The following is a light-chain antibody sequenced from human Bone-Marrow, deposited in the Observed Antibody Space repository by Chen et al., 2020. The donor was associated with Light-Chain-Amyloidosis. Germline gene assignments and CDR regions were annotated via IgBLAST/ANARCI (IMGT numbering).Light chain of an antibody. Sequence: EIVLTQSPGTLSLSPGEGANISCRASQTISSNYLTWYQQKFGQATRLLIYGSSSRATGIPDRCTGSGSGTDFTLTINRLEPEDFAMYYCQQYGTSPLTFGGGTKVEIK. CDR3: QQYGTSPLT. J-gene: IGKJ4*01. CDR1: QTISSNY. V-gene: IGKV3-20*01. CDR2: GSS.